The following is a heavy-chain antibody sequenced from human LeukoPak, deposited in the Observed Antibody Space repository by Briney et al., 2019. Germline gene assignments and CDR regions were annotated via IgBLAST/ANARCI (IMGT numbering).Heavy chain of an antibody. J-gene: IGHJ6*03. V-gene: IGHV4-4*07. CDR1: GGSISSYY. Sequence: SETLSLTFTVSGGSISSYYWSWIRQPAGKGLEWIGRFYTSGSTNYNPSLKSRVTMSVDTSKNQFSLKLSSVTAADTAVYYCARVVGQGIAARPGRYYYYYMDVWGKGTTVTVSS. CDR2: FYTSGST. CDR3: ARVVGQGIAARPGRYYYYYMDV. D-gene: IGHD6-6*01.